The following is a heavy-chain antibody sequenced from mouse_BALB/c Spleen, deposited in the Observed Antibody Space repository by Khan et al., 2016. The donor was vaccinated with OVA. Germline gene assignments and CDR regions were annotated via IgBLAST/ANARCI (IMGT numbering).Heavy chain of an antibody. D-gene: IGHD2-4*01. CDR2: IWSAGST. CDR3: ARRGYDYGRGALFAY. J-gene: IGHJ3*01. Sequence: QVQLKESGPGLVQPSQSLSITCTVSGFSLNNYSVHWVRQSPGKGLEWLGVIWSAGSTDYNAAFISRLTISKDNTRCHVAYKMHSLQPNDTAIYYCARRGYDYGRGALFAYWGQGTLVTVSA. CDR1: GFSLNNYS. V-gene: IGHV2-2*02.